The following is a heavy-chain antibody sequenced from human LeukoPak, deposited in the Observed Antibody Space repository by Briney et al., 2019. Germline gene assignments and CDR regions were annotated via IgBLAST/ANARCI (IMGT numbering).Heavy chain of an antibody. CDR3: AKRVGGCIDY. D-gene: IGHD6-19*01. J-gene: IGHJ4*02. V-gene: IGHV5-51*01. CDR2: IYPGDSDT. CDR1: GYLFTNYW. Sequence: GESLKISCKGSGYLFTNYWIGWVRQVPGKGLEWMGIIYPGDSDTRYSPSFQGQVTISADKSINTAYLQWSSLKASDTAIYYCAKRVGGCIDYWGQGTLVTVSS.